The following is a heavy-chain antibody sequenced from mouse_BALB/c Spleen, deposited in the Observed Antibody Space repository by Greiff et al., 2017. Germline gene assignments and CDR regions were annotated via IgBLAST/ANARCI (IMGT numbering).Heavy chain of an antibody. CDR3: ARRFMITTDWYFDV. V-gene: IGHV5-12-2*01. D-gene: IGHD2-4*01. CDR1: GFTFSSYT. J-gene: IGHJ1*01. Sequence: EVQVVESGGGLVQPGGSLKLSCAASGFTFSSYTMSWVRQTPEKRLEWVAYISNGGGSTYYPDTVKGRFTISRDNAKNTLYLQMSSLKSEDTAMYYCARRFMITTDWYFDVWGAGTTVTVSS. CDR2: ISNGGGST.